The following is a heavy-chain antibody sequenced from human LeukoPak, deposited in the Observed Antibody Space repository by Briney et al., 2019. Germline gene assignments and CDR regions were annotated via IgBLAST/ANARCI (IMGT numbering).Heavy chain of an antibody. V-gene: IGHV1-8*01. CDR1: GYTFTSYD. Sequence: SVKVSCKASGYTFTSYDINWVRQAPGRGLEWMGWMNPNSGDTAYAQKFQGRVTMTKSTSISTAYLELSSLRPEDTAVYYCARGFGAHDYDIDYWGQGTLVTVSS. CDR3: ARGFGAHDYDIDY. J-gene: IGHJ4*02. CDR2: MNPNSGDT. D-gene: IGHD4-17*01.